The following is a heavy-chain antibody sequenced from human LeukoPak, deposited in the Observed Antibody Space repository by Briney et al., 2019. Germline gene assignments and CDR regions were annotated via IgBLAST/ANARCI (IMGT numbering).Heavy chain of an antibody. CDR1: GYTFTSYY. Sequence: GASVKVSCKASGYTFTSYYMHWVRQAPGQGLEWMGIINPSGGSTSYAQKFQGRVTMTRDTSTSTVYMELSSLRSEDTAVYYCARIFTISPDYYGMDVWGQGTTVTVSS. V-gene: IGHV1-46*01. CDR3: ARIFTISPDYYGMDV. D-gene: IGHD3-3*01. CDR2: INPSGGST. J-gene: IGHJ6*02.